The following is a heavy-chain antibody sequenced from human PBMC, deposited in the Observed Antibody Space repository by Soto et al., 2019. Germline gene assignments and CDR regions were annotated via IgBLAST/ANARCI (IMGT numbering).Heavy chain of an antibody. CDR2: VYSSGTT. CDR1: GGSINSYW. J-gene: IGHJ4*02. Sequence: QVQLQESGPGLVKPSETLSLTCSVSGGSINSYWWSWIRQPAGKGLEWIGRVYSSGTTDYNPSLNSRATLSVETSKNQFSLKRSSVTAADTAVYYCARDIGSYAYGEGYWGQGIQVTVSS. CDR3: ARDIGSYAYGEGY. D-gene: IGHD3-10*01. V-gene: IGHV4-4*07.